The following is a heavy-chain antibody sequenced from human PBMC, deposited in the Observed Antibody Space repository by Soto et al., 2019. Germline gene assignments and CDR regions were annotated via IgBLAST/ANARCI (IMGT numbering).Heavy chain of an antibody. V-gene: IGHV4-31*03. J-gene: IGHJ4*02. CDR3: AREMGNYFDC. CDR2: IYYSGGT. CDR1: GGSISSDGYY. Sequence: PSEILSLTCTVSGGSISSDGYYWSWIRQHPGKGLEWIGYIYYSGGTYYNLSLKSRVTMSVDTSKNQFSLKLSSVTAADTAVYYCAREMGNYFDCWGQGTLVTAPQ.